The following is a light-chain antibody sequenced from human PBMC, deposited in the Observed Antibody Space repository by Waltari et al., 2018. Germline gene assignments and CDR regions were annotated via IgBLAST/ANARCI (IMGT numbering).Light chain of an antibody. CDR2: RAS. V-gene: IGKV3-20*01. J-gene: IGKJ1*01. Sequence: EIVLTQSPGTASLSPGERVTLSCRASQTVGSSSFAWYQQKPRQAPRLVIYRASRRATGFPDRFSGRGSGTEFSLTISILEPEDFAVYYCQQHGTLPATFGQGTKVEIK. CDR3: QQHGTLPAT. CDR1: QTVGSSS.